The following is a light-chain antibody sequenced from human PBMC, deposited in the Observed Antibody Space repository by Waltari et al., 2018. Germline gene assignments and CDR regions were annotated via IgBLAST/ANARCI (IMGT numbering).Light chain of an antibody. J-gene: IGLJ3*02. Sequence: QPTLTQPASGSGSPGQSITIACPGPSSEVVGYNYVSCYQQYPGKAPKPIIYDVSHRPSGISNRFSASKSGITASLTISGLQAEDEADYFCCSFTRTGTWVFGGGTNLTVL. V-gene: IGLV2-14*01. CDR1: SSEVVGYNY. CDR2: DVS. CDR3: CSFTRTGTWV.